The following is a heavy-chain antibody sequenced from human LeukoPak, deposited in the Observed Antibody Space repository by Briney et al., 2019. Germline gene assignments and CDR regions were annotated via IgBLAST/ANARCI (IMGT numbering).Heavy chain of an antibody. CDR1: GYSFMSYG. CDR2: ISGYNGNT. V-gene: IGHV1-18*01. CDR3: ARDLQYYYDSSGYYYGNYYMDV. Sequence: ASVKVSCKASGYSFMSYGISWVRQAPGQGLQWMGWISGYNGNTKYAQKVQGRVTMTRDTSISTAYMELSRLRSDDTAVYYCARDLQYYYDSSGYYYGNYYMDVWGKGTTVTVSS. D-gene: IGHD3-22*01. J-gene: IGHJ6*03.